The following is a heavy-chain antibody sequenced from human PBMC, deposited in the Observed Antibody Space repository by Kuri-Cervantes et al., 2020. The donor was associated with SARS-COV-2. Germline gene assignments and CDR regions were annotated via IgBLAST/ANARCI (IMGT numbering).Heavy chain of an antibody. J-gene: IGHJ4*02. CDR1: GDSISSYY. CDR3: ARATSYCGGDCYISDY. Sequence: SETLSLTCTVPGDSISSYYWGWIRQPPGRGLEWIGYIFYSGSTNYNPSLKSRVTISVDTSKNQFSLRLNSVTAADTAVYYCARATSYCGGDCYISDYWGQGTLVTVSS. D-gene: IGHD2-21*01. V-gene: IGHV4-59*01. CDR2: IFYSGST.